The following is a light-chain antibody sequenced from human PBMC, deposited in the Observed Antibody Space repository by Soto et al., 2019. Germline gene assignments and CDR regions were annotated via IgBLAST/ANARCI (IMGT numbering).Light chain of an antibody. Sequence: EIVLTQSPGTLSLSPGERATLSCRASQSVSSSYLAWYQQKPGQAPRLLIYGASIRATGIPDRFSGSGSGTDFTLTISRLEPEDFALYYCQQYGRSPFTFGQGTKLEIK. CDR3: QQYGRSPFT. V-gene: IGKV3-20*01. CDR2: GAS. J-gene: IGKJ2*01. CDR1: QSVSSSY.